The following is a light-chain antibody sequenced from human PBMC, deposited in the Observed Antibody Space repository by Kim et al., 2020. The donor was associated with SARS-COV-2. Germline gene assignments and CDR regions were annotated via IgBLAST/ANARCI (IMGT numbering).Light chain of an antibody. Sequence: DIQMTQSPSSLSASVGDRVTITCRASQGIDNYVAWYQQRPGKIPRLLNYAASTLQSGVSSRFSGSGSGTHFTLTINSLQPEDIATYYCQKYNSAPWTFGQGTKVDIK. J-gene: IGKJ1*01. V-gene: IGKV1-27*01. CDR1: QGIDNY. CDR2: AAS. CDR3: QKYNSAPWT.